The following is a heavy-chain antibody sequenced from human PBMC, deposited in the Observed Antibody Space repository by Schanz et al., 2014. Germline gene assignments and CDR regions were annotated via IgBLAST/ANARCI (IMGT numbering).Heavy chain of an antibody. V-gene: IGHV1-69*09. CDR1: GYTFTSYS. Sequence: QVQLLQSGAEVKKPGASVKVSCKASGYTFTSYSMHWVRQAPGQGLEWMGRIIPVLAIADYAQKFQGRVTITADKSTSTASMELSSLRSEDTAVYYCARDGVDAAAGGNYWGQGTLVTVSS. D-gene: IGHD6-13*01. CDR2: IIPVLAIA. CDR3: ARDGVDAAAGGNY. J-gene: IGHJ4*02.